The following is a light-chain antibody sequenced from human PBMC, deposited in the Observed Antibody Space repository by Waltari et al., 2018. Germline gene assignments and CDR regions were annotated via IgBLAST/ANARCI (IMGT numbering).Light chain of an antibody. CDR1: SSDVGGYNY. CDR2: EVS. CDR3: SSYTSSGTLV. J-gene: IGLJ3*02. V-gene: IGLV2-14*01. Sequence: QSALTQPASVSGSPGQSITISCTGTSSDVGGYNYVSWYQQHPGKAPRLMIFEVSNRPAGVSNRFYGSKSGNTASLTISGLQAEDEADYYCSSYTSSGTLVFGGGTKVTVL.